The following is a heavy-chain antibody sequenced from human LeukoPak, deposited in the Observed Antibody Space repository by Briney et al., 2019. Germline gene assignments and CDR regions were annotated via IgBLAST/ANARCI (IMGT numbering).Heavy chain of an antibody. D-gene: IGHD1-7*01. Sequence: GGSLRLSCAASGFTFDDYAMHWVRQAPGKGLEWVSGISWNSGSTYYADSVKGRFTISRDNAKNSLNLQMNSLRVEDTAVYYCARDRDWNSGFDYWGQGTLVTVSS. J-gene: IGHJ4*02. V-gene: IGHV3-9*01. CDR2: ISWNSGST. CDR3: ARDRDWNSGFDY. CDR1: GFTFDDYA.